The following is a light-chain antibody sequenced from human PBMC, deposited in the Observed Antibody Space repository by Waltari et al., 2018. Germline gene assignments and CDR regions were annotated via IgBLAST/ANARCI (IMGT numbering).Light chain of an antibody. CDR3: QHSYSAPPT. J-gene: IGKJ5*01. CDR2: SAS. V-gene: IGKV1-39*01. CDR1: QPIRTY. Sequence: DIQMTQSPSSLSASVGDRVTITCRPSQPIRTYLNWYQQKPGKAPKLLIYSASTLQNGVTSRFSVSGSGTDFTLTISSLQPEDFATYFCQHSYSAPPTFGQGTRLDIK.